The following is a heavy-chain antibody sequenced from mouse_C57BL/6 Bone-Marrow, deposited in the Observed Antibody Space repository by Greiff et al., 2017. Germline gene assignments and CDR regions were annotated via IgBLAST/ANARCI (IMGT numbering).Heavy chain of an antibody. V-gene: IGHV2-5*01. D-gene: IGHD2-3*01. CDR3: AKNHDGYYVFFAY. Sequence: QVQLQQSGPGLVQPSQSLSITCTVSGFSLTSYGVHWVRQSPGKGLEWLGVICRGGSTDYYAAFMSRLSITKDNSKSQFFFNINRLQADDTAIYYCAKNHDGYYVFFAYWGQGTLVTVSA. CDR2: ICRGGST. CDR1: GFSLTSYG. J-gene: IGHJ3*01.